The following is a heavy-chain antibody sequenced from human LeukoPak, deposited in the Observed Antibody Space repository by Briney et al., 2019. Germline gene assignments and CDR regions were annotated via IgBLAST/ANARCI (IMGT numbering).Heavy chain of an antibody. CDR3: ARDPGRSGSYYLPVYFQH. Sequence: SETLSLTCTVSGGCVSSGSYHWSWIRQPPGKGLEWIGYVYYSGSTNYNPSLKSRVTMSVDTSKNQFSLKLSSVTAADTAVYYCARDPGRSGSYYLPVYFQHWGQGTLVTVSS. V-gene: IGHV4-61*01. J-gene: IGHJ1*01. CDR1: GGCVSSGSYH. D-gene: IGHD1-26*01. CDR2: VYYSGST.